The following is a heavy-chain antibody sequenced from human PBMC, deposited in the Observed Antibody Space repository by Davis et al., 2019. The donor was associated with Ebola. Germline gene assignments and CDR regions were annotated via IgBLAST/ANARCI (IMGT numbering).Heavy chain of an antibody. Sequence: GESLKISCAASGFTVSSNYMSWVRQAPGKGLEWVSVIYSGGSTYYADSVKGRFTISRDNSKNTLYLQMNSLRAEDTAVYYCAKDLRYGSGSYYLYWGQGTLVTVSS. CDR3: AKDLRYGSGSYYLY. V-gene: IGHV3-53*01. J-gene: IGHJ4*02. D-gene: IGHD3-10*01. CDR2: IYSGGST. CDR1: GFTVSSNY.